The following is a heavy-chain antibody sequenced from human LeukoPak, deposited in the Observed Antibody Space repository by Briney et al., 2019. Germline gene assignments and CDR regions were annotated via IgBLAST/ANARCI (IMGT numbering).Heavy chain of an antibody. D-gene: IGHD1-7*01. CDR1: GGSISSGDYY. CDR3: ARDPVTGTTQIDAFDI. V-gene: IGHV4-30-4*08. J-gene: IGHJ3*02. CDR2: IYYSGST. Sequence: PSEILSLTCTVFGGSISSGDYYWSWIRQPPGKGLEWIGYIYYSGSTYYNPSLKSRVTISVDTSKNQFSLKLSSVTAAYTAVYYCARDPVTGTTQIDAFDICKQGKIVTVSS.